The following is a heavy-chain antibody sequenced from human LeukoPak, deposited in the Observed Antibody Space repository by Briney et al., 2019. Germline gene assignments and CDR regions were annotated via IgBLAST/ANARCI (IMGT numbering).Heavy chain of an antibody. CDR1: GFTFSNYW. J-gene: IGHJ6*03. D-gene: IGHD1-26*01. CDR2: IKQDESEK. V-gene: IGHV3-7*01. Sequence: GGSLRLSCAASGFTFSNYWMSWVRQAPGKGLEWVANIKQDESEKYYVDSVKGRFTISRDNAKNSLYLQMNSLRAEDTAVYYCARISSGNYYNYYYYMDVWGKGTTVTISS. CDR3: ARISSGNYYNYYYYMDV.